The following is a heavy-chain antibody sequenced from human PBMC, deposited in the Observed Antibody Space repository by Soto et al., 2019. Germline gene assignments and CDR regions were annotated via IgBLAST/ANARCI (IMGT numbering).Heavy chain of an antibody. CDR2: IDPMFGTS. J-gene: IGHJ4*02. CDR1: GGTSTRYA. Sequence: QDRLVQSGAEVRKPGSSVKVSCKVTGGTSTRYAINWVRQAPGQGLEWMGGIDPMFGTSKYAQKFQGRVTITADTATNRAYMELRSLRSEDTAVYYCNRGSEYDCWSGYLWGQGTLVSVSS. D-gene: IGHD3-3*01. V-gene: IGHV1-69*06. CDR3: NRGSEYDCWSGYL.